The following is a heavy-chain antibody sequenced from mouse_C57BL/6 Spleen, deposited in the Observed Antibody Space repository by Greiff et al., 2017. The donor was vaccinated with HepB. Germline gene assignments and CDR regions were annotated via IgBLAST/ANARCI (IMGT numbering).Heavy chain of an antibody. D-gene: IGHD1-1*01. CDR3: TTRYYGSSSYFDY. J-gene: IGHJ2*01. CDR1: GFNIKDDY. V-gene: IGHV14-4*01. CDR2: IDPENGDT. Sequence: VQLQQSGAELVRPGASVKLSCTASGFNIKDDYMHWVKQRPEQGLEWIGWIDPENGDTEYASKFQGKATITADTSSNTAYLQLSSLTSEDTAVYYCTTRYYGSSSYFDYWGQGTTLTVSS.